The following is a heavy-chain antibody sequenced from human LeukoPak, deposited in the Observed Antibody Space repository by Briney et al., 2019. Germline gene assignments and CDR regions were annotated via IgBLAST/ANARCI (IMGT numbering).Heavy chain of an antibody. CDR1: GGSISNYY. CDR3: ARLKTDYGGNDYYFDY. D-gene: IGHD4-23*01. V-gene: IGHV4-59*08. CDR2: IYYTGST. Sequence: PSETQSLTCTVSGGSISNYYWSWIRQPPGKGLEWIGYIYYTGSTNYNPSLKSRVTISVDTSKNQFSLRLSSVTAADTAVYYCARLKTDYGGNDYYFDYWGQGTLVTVSS. J-gene: IGHJ4*02.